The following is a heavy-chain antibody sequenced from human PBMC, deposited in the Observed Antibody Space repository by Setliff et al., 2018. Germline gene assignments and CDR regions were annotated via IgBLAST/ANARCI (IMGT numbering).Heavy chain of an antibody. D-gene: IGHD3-22*01. V-gene: IGHV4-38-2*01. J-gene: IGHJ5*02. CDR1: GFSISSGYY. CDR3: ARAHTWSLPNDNSGYPGWFDP. CDR2: IHHSGKA. Sequence: PSETLSLTCAVSGFSISSGYYWGWIRQPPGKGLEWIVSIHHSGKAYYNPSLKSRVTMSVDTSKNHVSLKLSSVTAADTAVYYCARAHTWSLPNDNSGYPGWFDPWGQGTLVTVS.